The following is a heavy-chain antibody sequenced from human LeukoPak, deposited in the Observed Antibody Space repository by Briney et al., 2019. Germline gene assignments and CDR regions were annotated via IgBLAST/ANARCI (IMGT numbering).Heavy chain of an antibody. CDR3: AYSYGYPYYFDY. J-gene: IGHJ4*02. CDR1: GGSISSISSNNYH. D-gene: IGHD5-18*01. Sequence: SETLSLTCIVSGGSISSISSNNYHWGWIRQPPGKGLEWIGSIYYSGSTYYNPSLKSRVTISVDTSKNQFSLKLSSVTAADTAVYYCAYSYGYPYYFDYWGQGTLVTVSS. V-gene: IGHV4-39*07. CDR2: IYYSGST.